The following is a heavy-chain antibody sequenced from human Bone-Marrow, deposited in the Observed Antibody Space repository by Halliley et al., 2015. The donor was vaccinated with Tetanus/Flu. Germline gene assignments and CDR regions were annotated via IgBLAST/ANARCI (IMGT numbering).Heavy chain of an antibody. Sequence: TLSLTCTVSGGFINNYYWTWTRQPPGKGLEWIGYTHYSGSTNYNPSLESRVTFSVDTSKNQFSLRLTSVTAADTAVYFCARVMDRVDAFDIWGQGTMVTVSS. CDR1: GGFINNYY. CDR2: THYSGST. J-gene: IGHJ3*02. V-gene: IGHV4-59*01. CDR3: ARVMDRVDAFDI.